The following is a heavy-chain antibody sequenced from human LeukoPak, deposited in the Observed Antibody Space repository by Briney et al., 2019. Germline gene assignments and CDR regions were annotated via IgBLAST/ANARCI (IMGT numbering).Heavy chain of an antibody. CDR3: AKDAVAPGSGGDYFDY. Sequence: PGGSLRLSCAASGFTFSSYAMSSVRQAPGKGLEWVSVITRSGSTYYADSVKRRFTISRDNSKNILYLQMNSLRAEDTAVYSCAKDAVAPGSGGDYFDYWGQGTLVTVSS. CDR2: ITRSGST. CDR1: GFTFSSYA. J-gene: IGHJ4*02. V-gene: IGHV3-23*01. D-gene: IGHD3-10*01.